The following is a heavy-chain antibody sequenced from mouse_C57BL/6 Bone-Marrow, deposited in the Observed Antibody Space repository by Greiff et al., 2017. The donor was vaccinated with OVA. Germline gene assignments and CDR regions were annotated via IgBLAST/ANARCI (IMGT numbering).Heavy chain of an antibody. D-gene: IGHD1-1*01. CDR2: ISYDGSN. Sequence: EVHLVESGPGLVKPSQSLSLTCSVTGYSITSGYYWNWIRQFPGNNLEWMGYISYDGSNNYNPSLKNRISITHDTSKNQFFLKLNSVTTEDTATYYCARAWDITTGYFDYWGQGTTLTVSS. J-gene: IGHJ2*01. CDR1: GYSITSGYY. CDR3: ARAWDITTGYFDY. V-gene: IGHV3-6*01.